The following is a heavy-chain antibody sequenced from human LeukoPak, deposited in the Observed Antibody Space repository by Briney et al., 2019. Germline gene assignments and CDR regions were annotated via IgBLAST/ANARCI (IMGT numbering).Heavy chain of an antibody. J-gene: IGHJ3*02. V-gene: IGHV1-69*04. CDR2: IIPILGIA. D-gene: IGHD3-10*01. Sequence: SVKVSCKASGYTFTSYGISWVRQAPGQGLEWMGRIIPILGIANYAQKFQGRVTITADKSTSTAYMELSSLRSEDTAVYYCAGSLWFGELLRVDAFDIWGQGTMVTVSS. CDR3: AGSLWFGELLRVDAFDI. CDR1: GYTFTSYG.